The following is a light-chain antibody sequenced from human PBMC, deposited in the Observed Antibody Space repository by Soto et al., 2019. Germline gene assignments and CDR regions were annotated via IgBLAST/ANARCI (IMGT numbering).Light chain of an antibody. Sequence: QSVLTQPPSVSGAPGPRVTISCTGSSSNIGAGYDVHWYQQLPGTAPKLLIYDNINRPSGVPDRFSGSKSGTSASLAITGLQAEDEADYYCQSYDSSRSGVVVGGGTTLTGL. CDR3: QSYDSSRSGVV. CDR2: DNI. J-gene: IGLJ2*01. CDR1: SSNIGAGYD. V-gene: IGLV1-40*01.